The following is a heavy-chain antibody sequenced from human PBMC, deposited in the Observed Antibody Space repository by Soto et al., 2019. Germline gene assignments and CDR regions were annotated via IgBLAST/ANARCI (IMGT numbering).Heavy chain of an antibody. J-gene: IGHJ5*02. Sequence: PGGSLRLSCAASGFTFSSYSMNWVRQAPGKGLEWVSSISSSSSYIYYADSVKGRFTISRDNAKNSLYLQMNSLRAEDTAVYYCARDRANDYYDSYNWFDPWGQGTLVTVSS. D-gene: IGHD3-22*01. CDR3: ARDRANDYYDSYNWFDP. CDR2: ISSSSSYI. V-gene: IGHV3-21*01. CDR1: GFTFSSYS.